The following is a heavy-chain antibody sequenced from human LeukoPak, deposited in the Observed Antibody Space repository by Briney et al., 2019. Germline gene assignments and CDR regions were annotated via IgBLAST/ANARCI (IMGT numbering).Heavy chain of an antibody. J-gene: IGHJ4*02. CDR3: ARGGGSGGDF. D-gene: IGHD3-16*01. CDR1: GFTFSTYW. Sequence: GSLRLSCAASGFTFSTYWMHWVRQVPGKGLVCVSRINSDGSTTTYADSVKGRFTISRDNAKNTVYLQMNSLRADDTAVYYCARGGGSGGDFWGQGILVTVSS. V-gene: IGHV3-74*01. CDR2: INSDGSTT.